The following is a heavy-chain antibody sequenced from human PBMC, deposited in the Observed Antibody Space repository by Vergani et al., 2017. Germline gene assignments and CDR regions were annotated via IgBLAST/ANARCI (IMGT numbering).Heavy chain of an antibody. CDR3: AKERVELEVVPDAFDI. J-gene: IGHJ3*02. V-gene: IGHV3-23*01. CDR2: INGGGDTT. D-gene: IGHD2-8*02. Sequence: EVHLLESGGGLVQPGGSLRLACTASGFPFSSHAMSWVRQAPGKGLEWVSAINGGGDTTYYADSVKGRFTISRDNSKNTLYLQMNSLRAEDTAVYYCAKERVELEVVPDAFDIWGQGTMVTVSS. CDR1: GFPFSSHA.